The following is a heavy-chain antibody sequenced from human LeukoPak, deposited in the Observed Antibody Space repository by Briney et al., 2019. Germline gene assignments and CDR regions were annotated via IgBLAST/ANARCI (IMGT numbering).Heavy chain of an antibody. V-gene: IGHV3-7*01. D-gene: IGHD1-26*01. J-gene: IGHJ4*02. CDR1: GFPISTNG. CDR3: ARDKVVGASRFEY. Sequence: GGSLRLSCAASGFPISTNGMSWVRQAPGKGLEWMANINEDGSEKNYVDSVKGRFTISRDNAKNLVYLQLNSLRVEDTAVYYCARDKVVGASRFEYWGQGTQVMVSS. CDR2: INEDGSEK.